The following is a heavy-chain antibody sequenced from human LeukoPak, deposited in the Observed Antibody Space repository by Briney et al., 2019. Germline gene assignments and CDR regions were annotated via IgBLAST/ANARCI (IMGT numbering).Heavy chain of an antibody. J-gene: IGHJ4*02. CDR3: AKDPFPGRLGAFDH. CDR1: GGTFSSYA. Sequence: ASVKVSCKASGGTFSSYAISWVRQAPGQGLEWMGGIIPIFGTANYAQKFQGRVTITADESTSTAYMELSSLRSEDTAVYYCAKDPFPGRLGAFDHWGQGTLVTVSS. D-gene: IGHD1-26*01. CDR2: IIPIFGTA. V-gene: IGHV1-69*13.